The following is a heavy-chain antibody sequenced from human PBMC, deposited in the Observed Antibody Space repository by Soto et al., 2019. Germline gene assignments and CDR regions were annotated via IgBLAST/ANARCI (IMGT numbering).Heavy chain of an antibody. J-gene: IGHJ5*02. Sequence: EVQLVESGGGLIQPGGSLRLSCAASGFTVSRDYMSWVRQAPGKGLEWVSVIYTGGSTYYADSVKGRFTFSRDNSKNRLYLQMNSLSAEDTAVYYCARAYGGNPALFDPWGEGTLVTVSS. V-gene: IGHV3-53*01. CDR3: ARAYGGNPALFDP. CDR1: GFTVSRDY. D-gene: IGHD4-17*01. CDR2: IYTGGST.